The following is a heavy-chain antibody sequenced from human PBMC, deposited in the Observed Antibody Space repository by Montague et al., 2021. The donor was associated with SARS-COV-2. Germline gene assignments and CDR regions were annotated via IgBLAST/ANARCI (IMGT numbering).Heavy chain of an antibody. CDR1: GYSISSGYY. D-gene: IGHD7-27*01. Sequence: SETLSLTCTVSGYSISSGYYWGWIRPPPGKVLELIWSIYHSGSTHYNPSLKRRVTISVDTSKNQFSLKLSAVTAADTAVYYSWGGVGAPYYYYGMDVWGQGTTVTVSS. J-gene: IGHJ6*02. CDR3: WGGVGAPYYYYGMDV. V-gene: IGHV4-38-2*02. CDR2: IYHSGST.